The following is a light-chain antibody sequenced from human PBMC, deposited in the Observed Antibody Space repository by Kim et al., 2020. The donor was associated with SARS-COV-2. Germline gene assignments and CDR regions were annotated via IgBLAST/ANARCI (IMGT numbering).Light chain of an antibody. Sequence: SYELTQPPSVSVAPGKTARITCGGNNIGSKSVHWYQQKPGQAPVLVIYYDSDRPSGIPERFSGSNSGNTATLTISRVEAGDEAAYYCHVWASSPDLVVFG. CDR1: NIGSKS. CDR3: HVWASSPDLVV. CDR2: YDS. J-gene: IGLJ2*01. V-gene: IGLV3-21*01.